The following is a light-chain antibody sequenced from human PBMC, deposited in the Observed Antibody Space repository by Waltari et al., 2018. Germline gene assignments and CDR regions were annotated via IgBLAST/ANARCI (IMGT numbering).Light chain of an antibody. CDR3: SSYTSSSTLHVV. CDR2: AFS. Sequence: SALTQPASVSGSPGQSITISCTGTSSDLRGNHYVSCCQQHPGKAPKLMIYAFSNPPSGGSNRFSGSKSGNTASLTISGLQAEDEADYYCSSYTSSSTLHVVFGGGTKLTVL. J-gene: IGLJ2*01. V-gene: IGLV2-14*01. CDR1: SSDLRGNHY.